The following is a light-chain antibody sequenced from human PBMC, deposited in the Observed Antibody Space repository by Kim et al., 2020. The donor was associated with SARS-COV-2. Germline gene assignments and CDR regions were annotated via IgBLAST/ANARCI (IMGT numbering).Light chain of an antibody. CDR2: GAS. V-gene: IGKV3-15*01. Sequence: GSPGERATLSCRARQSVNNNLAWYQQKPGQAPRFLIYGASTRATGTPARFSGSGSGTEFTLTISSLQSEDFAVYYCQQYNSWPLSFGGGTKVDIK. CDR1: QSVNNN. CDR3: QQYNSWPLS. J-gene: IGKJ4*01.